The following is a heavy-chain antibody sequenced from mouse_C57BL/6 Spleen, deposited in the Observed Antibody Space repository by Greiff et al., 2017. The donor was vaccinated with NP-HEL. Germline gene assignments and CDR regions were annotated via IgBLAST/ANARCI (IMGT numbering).Heavy chain of an antibody. CDR1: GYTFTSYW. CDR3: ASRPTYGDYAMDY. J-gene: IGHJ4*01. D-gene: IGHD2-10*02. V-gene: IGHV1-55*01. Sequence: QVQLQQPGAELVKPGASVKMSCKASGYTFTSYWITWVKQRPGQGLEWIGDIYPGSGSTNYNEKFKSKATLTVDTSSSTAYMQLSSLTSEDSAVYYCASRPTYGDYAMDYWGKGTSVTVSS. CDR2: IYPGSGST.